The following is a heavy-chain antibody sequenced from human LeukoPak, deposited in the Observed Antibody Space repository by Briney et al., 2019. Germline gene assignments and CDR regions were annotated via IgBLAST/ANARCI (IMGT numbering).Heavy chain of an antibody. CDR3: ARENMYSSGWTETFDY. Sequence: NPGGSLRLSCAASGFTFSSYSMNWVRQAPGKGLEWVSYISSSSSYIYYADSVKGRFTISRDNAKNSLYLQMNSLRAEDTAVYYCARENMYSSGWTETFDYWGQGTLVTVSS. J-gene: IGHJ4*02. CDR1: GFTFSSYS. V-gene: IGHV3-21*01. D-gene: IGHD6-19*01. CDR2: ISSSSSYI.